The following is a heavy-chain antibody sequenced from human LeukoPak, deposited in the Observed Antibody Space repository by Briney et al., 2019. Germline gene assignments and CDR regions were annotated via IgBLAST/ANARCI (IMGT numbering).Heavy chain of an antibody. V-gene: IGHV3-23*01. CDR1: GFTFSSYW. CDR3: AKRGGGIRYFDWLLKEGDYFDY. J-gene: IGHJ4*02. D-gene: IGHD3-9*01. Sequence: GGSLRLSCAASGFTFSSYWMNWVRQAPEKGLEWVSAISGSGGSTYYADSVKGRFTISRDNSKNTLYLQMNSLRAEDTAVYYCAKRGGGIRYFDWLLKEGDYFDYWGQGTLVTVSS. CDR2: ISGSGGST.